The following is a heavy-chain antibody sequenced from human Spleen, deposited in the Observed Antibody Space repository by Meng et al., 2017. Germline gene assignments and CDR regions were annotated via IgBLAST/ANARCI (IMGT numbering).Heavy chain of an antibody. J-gene: IGHJ4*02. CDR3: ARDEDISAAGKLFGDY. V-gene: IGHV1-2*06. Sequence: VQRVHVGCEVKKPGASVKVSCKPSGYTCPDYYIHWVRRAPGQGLEWMGRINPKSGDTHYAQKFQARVTMTGDTSISTAYMELSGLRSDDTAMYYCARDEDISAAGKLFGDYWGQGTLVTVSS. CDR2: INPKSGDT. CDR1: GYTCPDYY. D-gene: IGHD6-13*01.